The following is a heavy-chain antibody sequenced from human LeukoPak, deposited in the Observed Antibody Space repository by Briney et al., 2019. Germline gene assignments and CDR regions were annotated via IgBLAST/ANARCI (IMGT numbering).Heavy chain of an antibody. CDR3: ARVGGIVVVPAARTYYMDV. D-gene: IGHD2-2*01. Sequence: PGGSLRLSCAASGFTFSSYSMNWVRQAPGKGLEWVSSISSSSGYIYYADSVKGRFTISRDNAKNSLYLQMNSLRAEDTAVYYCARVGGIVVVPAARTYYMDVWGKGTTVTVSS. CDR1: GFTFSSYS. V-gene: IGHV3-21*01. J-gene: IGHJ6*03. CDR2: ISSSSGYI.